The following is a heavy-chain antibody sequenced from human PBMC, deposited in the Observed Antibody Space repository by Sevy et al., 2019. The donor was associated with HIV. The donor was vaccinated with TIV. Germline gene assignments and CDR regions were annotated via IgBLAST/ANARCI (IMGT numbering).Heavy chain of an antibody. CDR2: ISYDGSNK. V-gene: IGHV3-30-3*01. D-gene: IGHD5-18*01. J-gene: IGHJ3*02. CDR1: GFTFSSYA. CDR3: ASRGYSPLDAFDI. Sequence: GGSLRLSCAASGFTFSSYAMHWVRQAPGKGLEWVAVISYDGSNKYYADSVKGRFTISRDNSKNTLYLQMNSLRAEDTAVYYCASRGYSPLDAFDIWGQRTMVTVSS.